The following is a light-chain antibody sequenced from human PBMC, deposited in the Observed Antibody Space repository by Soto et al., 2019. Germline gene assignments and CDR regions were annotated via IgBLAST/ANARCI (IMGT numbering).Light chain of an antibody. J-gene: IGKJ1*01. CDR1: QAINTF. CDR3: LRYNLPRRT. V-gene: IGKV1-27*01. CDR2: SAS. Sequence: DIQMTQSPSSLSASVGDRVTITCRASQAINTFLAWYHQRPGTLPKLLIYSASKLQSGVPSRFSGHGAGTDFTLTINGLQPEDVATYYCLRYNLPRRTFGPGTKVELK.